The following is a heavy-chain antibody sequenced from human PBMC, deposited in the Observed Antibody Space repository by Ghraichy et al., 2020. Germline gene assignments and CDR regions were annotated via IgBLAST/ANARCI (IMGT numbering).Heavy chain of an antibody. V-gene: IGHV4-39*01. D-gene: IGHD1-26*01. Sequence: SETLSLTCTVSGGSISSSSYYWGWIRQPPGKGLEWIGSIYYSGSTYYNPSLKSRVTISVDTSKNQFSLKLSSVTAADTAVYYCARLPYEWELPRYFQHWGQGTLVTVSS. CDR2: IYYSGST. J-gene: IGHJ1*01. CDR3: ARLPYEWELPRYFQH. CDR1: GGSISSSSYY.